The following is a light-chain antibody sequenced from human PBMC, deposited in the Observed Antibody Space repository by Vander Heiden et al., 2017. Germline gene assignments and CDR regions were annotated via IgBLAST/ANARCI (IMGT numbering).Light chain of an antibody. CDR1: QNLSSTF. CDR3: QQYDSSPIT. Sequence: EIVLTQSPGTLSLSPGERATLSCRATQNLSSTFLAWYHQKPGRAPRLLLYGASNRATGIPDRFSGSGSGTDFTLTITRLEPEDFAVYFCQQYDSSPITFGQGTRMDIK. J-gene: IGKJ5*01. CDR2: GAS. V-gene: IGKV3-20*01.